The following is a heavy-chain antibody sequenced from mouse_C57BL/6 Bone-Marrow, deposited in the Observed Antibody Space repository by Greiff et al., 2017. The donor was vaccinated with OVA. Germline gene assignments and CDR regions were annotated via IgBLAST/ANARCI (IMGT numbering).Heavy chain of an antibody. J-gene: IGHJ4*01. D-gene: IGHD2-2*01. CDR2: IYPRSGNT. CDR1: GYTFTSYG. CDR3: ARNWLRRDYYAMDY. V-gene: IGHV1-81*01. Sequence: VQLQQSGAELARPGASVKLSCKASGYTFTSYGISWVKQRTGQGLEWIGEIYPRSGNTYYNEKFKGKATLTADKSSSTAYMQLSSLTSEDSAVYYCARNWLRRDYYAMDYWGQGTSVTVSS.